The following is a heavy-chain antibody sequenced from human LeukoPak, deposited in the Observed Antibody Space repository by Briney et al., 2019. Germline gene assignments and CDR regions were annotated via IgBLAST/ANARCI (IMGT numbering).Heavy chain of an antibody. CDR2: ISSSSSYI. CDR3: ARDLGNYGMDV. D-gene: IGHD1-26*01. V-gene: IGHV3-21*01. CDR1: GFTFSSYS. Sequence: GGSLRLPCAASGFTFSSYSMNWVRQAPGKGLEWVSSISSSSSYIYYADSVKGRFTISRDNAKNSLYLQMNSLRAEATAVYYCARDLGNYGMDVWGQGTTVTVSS. J-gene: IGHJ6*02.